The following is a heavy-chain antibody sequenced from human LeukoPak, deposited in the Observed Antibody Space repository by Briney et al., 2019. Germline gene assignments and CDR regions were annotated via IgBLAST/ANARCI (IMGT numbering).Heavy chain of an antibody. J-gene: IGHJ4*02. D-gene: IGHD6-13*01. CDR3: ARDNSAERGQQLAN. V-gene: IGHV3-7*04. CDR1: GFTFSRYW. CDR2: IKEDGSEK. Sequence: PGGSLRLSCAASGFTFSRYWMSWVRPALGKGLENMANIKEDGSEKYYVDTVKGRFTISRDNAKNSLFLQMNSLRDEDTAVYYCARDNSAERGQQLANWGQGTLVTVSS.